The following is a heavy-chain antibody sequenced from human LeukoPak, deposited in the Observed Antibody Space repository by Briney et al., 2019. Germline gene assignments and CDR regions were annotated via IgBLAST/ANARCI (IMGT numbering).Heavy chain of an antibody. V-gene: IGHV3-53*01. D-gene: IGHD4-23*01. CDR2: IYSGGST. CDR1: GFTVSSNY. Sequence: GGSLRLSCAASGFTVSSNYMSWVRQAPGKGLEWVSVIYSGGSTYYADSVKGRFTISRDNSKNTLYLQMNSLRAEDTAVYYCASSHGISLRAFDIWGQGTMVTVSS. CDR3: ASSHGISLRAFDI. J-gene: IGHJ3*02.